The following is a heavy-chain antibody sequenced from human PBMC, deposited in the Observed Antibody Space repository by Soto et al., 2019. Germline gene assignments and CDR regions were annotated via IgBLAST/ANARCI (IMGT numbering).Heavy chain of an antibody. J-gene: IGHJ4*02. Sequence: QVQLQESGPGLVKPSGTLSLTCAVSGGSISSTNWWNWVRQPPGKGLEWIGETDHSGSTNYNPSLKSRVTMSVDKPQNQFSLKLSSVTAADTAVYYGVRDSGNGWKDYWGQGTLVTVSS. CDR2: TDHSGST. CDR3: VRDSGNGWKDY. D-gene: IGHD6-19*01. V-gene: IGHV4-4*02. CDR1: GGSISSTNW.